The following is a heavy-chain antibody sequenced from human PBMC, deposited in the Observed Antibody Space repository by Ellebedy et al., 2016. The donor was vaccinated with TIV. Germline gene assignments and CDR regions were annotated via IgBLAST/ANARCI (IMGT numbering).Heavy chain of an antibody. V-gene: IGHV3-72*01. D-gene: IGHD2-15*01. J-gene: IGHJ5*02. CDR3: VREDWWRFDP. CDR2: SRNRHDGYTT. Sequence: GGSLRLSXAASGFTFSAYYMDWVRQAPGKGLEWVGRSRNRHDGYTTEYAASVEGRFTISRDDSKNSLFLQMNSLKIEDTAVYYCVREDWWRFDPWGQGTLVTVSS. CDR1: GFTFSAYY.